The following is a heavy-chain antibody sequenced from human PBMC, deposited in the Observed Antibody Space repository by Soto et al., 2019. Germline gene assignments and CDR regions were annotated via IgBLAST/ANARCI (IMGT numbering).Heavy chain of an antibody. CDR2: ISGSGTIT. J-gene: IGHJ4*02. V-gene: IGHV3-23*01. CDR1: GFTFSSSA. Sequence: EVQLLESGGGLVQPGGSLRLSCAASGFTFSSSAMSWVRQAPGKGLEWVSVISGSGTITYYADSVKGRFTISRDNSKNTLYLQMNSPSAEETAVYYCAKDLVSGSYRGFDYWGQGTLVTVSS. CDR3: AKDLVSGSYRGFDY. D-gene: IGHD1-26*01.